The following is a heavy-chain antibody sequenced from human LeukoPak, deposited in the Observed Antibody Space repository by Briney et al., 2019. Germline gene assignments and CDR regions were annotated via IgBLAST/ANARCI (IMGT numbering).Heavy chain of an antibody. J-gene: IGHJ4*02. Sequence: GGSLRLSCAASGFTFSSYAMHWVRQAPGKGLEWLAVISYDGTYKYYADSVKGRFTISRDNSENTLYLQMNSLRPEDTAVYYCARGAHKRDDYGGFFDYWGQGTLVTVSS. CDR1: GFTFSSYA. D-gene: IGHD4-23*01. V-gene: IGHV3-30*04. CDR2: ISYDGTYK. CDR3: ARGAHKRDDYGGFFDY.